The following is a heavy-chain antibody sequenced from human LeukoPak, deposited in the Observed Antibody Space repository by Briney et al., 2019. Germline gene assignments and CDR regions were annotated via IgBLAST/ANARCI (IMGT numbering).Heavy chain of an antibody. J-gene: IGHJ5*02. CDR2: IYYSGST. D-gene: IGHD2-15*01. V-gene: IGHV4-39*01. CDR3: ARVVVAATLHWFDP. Sequence: SETLSLTCTVSGGSISSSSYYWGWIRQSPGKGLEWIGSIYYSGSTYYNPSLKSRVTISVDTSKNQFSLKLSSVTAADTAVYYCARVVVAATLHWFDPWGRGTLVTVSS. CDR1: GGSISSSSYY.